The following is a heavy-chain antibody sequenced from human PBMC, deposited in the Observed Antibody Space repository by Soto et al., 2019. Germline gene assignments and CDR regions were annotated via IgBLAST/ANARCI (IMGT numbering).Heavy chain of an antibody. CDR3: AKFVYSSSWYSFFDY. CDR2: ISGSGGST. J-gene: IGHJ4*02. V-gene: IGHV3-23*01. D-gene: IGHD6-13*01. Sequence: GGSLRLSCAASGFTFSSYAMSWVRQAPGKGLEWVSAISGSGGSTYYAESVKGRFTISRDNSKNTLYLQMNSLRAEDTAVYYCAKFVYSSSWYSFFDYWGQGTLVTVSS. CDR1: GFTFSSYA.